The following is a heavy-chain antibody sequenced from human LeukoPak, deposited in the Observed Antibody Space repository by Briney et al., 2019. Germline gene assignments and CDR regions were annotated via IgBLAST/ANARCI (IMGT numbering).Heavy chain of an antibody. CDR1: GFTVSSNY. Sequence: GGSLRLSCAASGFTVSSNYMSWVRQAPGKGLEWVSVIYSGGSTYYADSVKGRFTISRNNSKNTLYLQMNSLRAEDTAVYYCARDGVYGGSYYGGIDYWGQGTLVTVSS. D-gene: IGHD1-26*01. CDR3: ARDGVYGGSYYGGIDY. V-gene: IGHV3-66*01. CDR2: IYSGGST. J-gene: IGHJ4*02.